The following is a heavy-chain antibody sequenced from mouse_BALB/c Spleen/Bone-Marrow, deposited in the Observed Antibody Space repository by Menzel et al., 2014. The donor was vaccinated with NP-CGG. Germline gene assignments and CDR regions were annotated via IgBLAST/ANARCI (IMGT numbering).Heavy chain of an antibody. J-gene: IGHJ3*01. CDR3: TREGLRGAGFAY. Sequence: LVESGAELVRPGASVKLSCKALGYAFTDYEMHWVKQTPVHGLEWIGTIHPGSGGAAYNQKFKGKATLTAGKSSSTAYMELSSLTSEGSAVYYCTREGLRGAGFAYGGQGTLVTVSA. D-gene: IGHD2-4*01. CDR2: IHPGSGGA. CDR1: GYAFTDYE. V-gene: IGHV1-15*01.